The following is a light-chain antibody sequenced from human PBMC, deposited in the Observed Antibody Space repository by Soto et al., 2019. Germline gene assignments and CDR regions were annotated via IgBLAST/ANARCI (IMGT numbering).Light chain of an antibody. CDR1: QSVVYSSNNKNY. CDR3: QQYYTTPLT. CDR2: WAS. J-gene: IGKJ4*01. Sequence: DIVMTQSPDSLALSLGERAPIHCQSSQSVVYSSNNKNYLAWYQQTPGQPPKLLIYWASTRESGVPDRFSGSGSGTDFTLTISSLQAEDVAVYYCQQYYTTPLTFGGGTKVDIK. V-gene: IGKV4-1*01.